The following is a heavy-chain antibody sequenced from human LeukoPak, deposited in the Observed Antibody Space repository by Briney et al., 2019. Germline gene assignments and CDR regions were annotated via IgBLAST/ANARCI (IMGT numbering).Heavy chain of an antibody. V-gene: IGHV1-3*01. CDR2: INAGNGNT. Sequence: ASVKVSCKASGYTFTSYAMHWVRQAPGQRLEWMGWINAGNGNTKYSQKFQGRVTITGDTSASTAYMELSSLRSEDTAVYYCARGGRYCSSTSCYYYYGMDVWGKGTTVTVSS. J-gene: IGHJ6*04. CDR3: ARGGRYCSSTSCYYYYGMDV. D-gene: IGHD2-2*01. CDR1: GYTFTSYA.